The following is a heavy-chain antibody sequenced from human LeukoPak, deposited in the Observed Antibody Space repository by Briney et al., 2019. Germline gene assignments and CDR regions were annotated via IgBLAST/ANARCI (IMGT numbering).Heavy chain of an antibody. D-gene: IGHD4-17*01. CDR2: INSDGSST. Sequence: GGSLRLSCAASGFTFSNYWMHWVRQAPGKGLVWVSRINSDGSSTTSADSVKGRFTISRDNAKNTLYLQMNRLRAEDTAVYYCAKGGATVIDYWGQGTLVTVSS. V-gene: IGHV3-74*01. CDR3: AKGGATVIDY. CDR1: GFTFSNYW. J-gene: IGHJ4*02.